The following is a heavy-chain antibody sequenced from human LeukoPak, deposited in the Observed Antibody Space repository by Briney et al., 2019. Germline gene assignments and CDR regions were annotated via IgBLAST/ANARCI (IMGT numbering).Heavy chain of an antibody. Sequence: PSETLSLTCAVSGYSISSSNWWGWIRQPPGKGLEWIGYIYYSGSTYYNPSLKSRVTISVDTSKNQFSLKLSSVTAADTAVYYCAREGSHDAFDIWGQGTMVTVSS. D-gene: IGHD1-26*01. CDR3: AREGSHDAFDI. CDR2: IYYSGST. V-gene: IGHV4-28*03. CDR1: GYSISSSNW. J-gene: IGHJ3*02.